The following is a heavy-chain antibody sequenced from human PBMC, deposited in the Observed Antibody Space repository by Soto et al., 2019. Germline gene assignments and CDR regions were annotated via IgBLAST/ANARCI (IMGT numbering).Heavy chain of an antibody. D-gene: IGHD1-1*01. V-gene: IGHV4-39*01. CDR3: ARIYRNNWNNWLDP. CDR2: VYYSGST. CDR1: GGSISGSSYY. J-gene: IGHJ5*02. Sequence: SETLSLTCTVSGGSISGSSYYWGWIRQPPGKGLEWIGSVYYSGSTFYNPSLKSRVTISVDTSKNQFSLRLSSVTAADAAVYYCARIYRNNWNNWLDPWGQGTLVTVSS.